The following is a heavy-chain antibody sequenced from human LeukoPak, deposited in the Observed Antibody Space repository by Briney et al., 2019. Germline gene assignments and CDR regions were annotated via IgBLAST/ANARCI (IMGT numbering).Heavy chain of an antibody. D-gene: IGHD6-19*01. CDR3: AAQQWLGLDY. CDR2: ISYDGSNK. V-gene: IGHV3-30-3*01. CDR1: GFTFSSYA. J-gene: IGHJ4*02. Sequence: GRSLRLSCAASGFTFSSYAMHWVRQAPGKGLEWVAVISYDGSNKYYADSMKGRFTISRDNSKNTLYLQMNSLRAEDTAVYYCAAQQWLGLDYWGQGTLVTVSS.